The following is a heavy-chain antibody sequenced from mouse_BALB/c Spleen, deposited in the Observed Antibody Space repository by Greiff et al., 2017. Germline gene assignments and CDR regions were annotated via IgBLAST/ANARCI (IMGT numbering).Heavy chain of an antibody. Sequence: EVQLQESGAELVKPGASVKLSCTASGFNIKDTYMHWVKQRPEQGLEWIGRIDPANGNTKYDPKFQGKATITADTSSNTAYLQLSSLTSEDTAVYYCARKRYYAMDYWGQGTSVTVSS. CDR2: IDPANGNT. V-gene: IGHV14-3*02. CDR3: ARKRYYAMDY. CDR1: GFNIKDTY. J-gene: IGHJ4*01.